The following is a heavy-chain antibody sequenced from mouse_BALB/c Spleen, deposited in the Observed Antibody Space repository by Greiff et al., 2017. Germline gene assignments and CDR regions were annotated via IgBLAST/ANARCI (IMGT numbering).Heavy chain of an antibody. V-gene: IGHV1S34*01. Sequence: LVKTGASVKISCKASGYSFPGYYMHWVKQSHGKSLEWIGYISCYNGATSYNQKFKGKATFTVDTSSSTAYMQFNSLTSEDSAVYYCARSYRYGGAMDYWGQGTSVTVSS. CDR1: GYSFPGYY. J-gene: IGHJ4*01. D-gene: IGHD2-14*01. CDR2: ISCYNGAT. CDR3: ARSYRYGGAMDY.